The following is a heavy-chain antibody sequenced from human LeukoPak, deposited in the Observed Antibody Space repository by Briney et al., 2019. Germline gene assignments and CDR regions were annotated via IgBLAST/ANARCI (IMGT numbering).Heavy chain of an antibody. Sequence: HGESLKISCKGSGYIFGSYWIGWVRQMPGRGLEWMGIVYPGDSDTRYSPSFQGQVTISADKSISTAYLQWSSLKASDTAMYYCTRGARYCGGGTCYSPGYNWFDPWGQGTLVTVSS. V-gene: IGHV5-51*01. CDR2: VYPGDSDT. D-gene: IGHD2-15*01. J-gene: IGHJ5*02. CDR1: GYIFGSYW. CDR3: TRGARYCGGGTCYSPGYNWFDP.